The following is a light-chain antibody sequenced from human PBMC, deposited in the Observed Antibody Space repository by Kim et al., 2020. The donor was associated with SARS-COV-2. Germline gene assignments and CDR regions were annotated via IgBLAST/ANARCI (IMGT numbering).Light chain of an antibody. Sequence: GGTVTLTCGLNSGSVSTNYYPSWYQQTPGQAPRTLIYSTNTRSSGVPDRFSGSILGNKAALTITGAQADDESDYYCVLYMGSGIWVFGGGTQLTVL. CDR2: STN. J-gene: IGLJ3*02. V-gene: IGLV8-61*01. CDR1: SGSVSTNYY. CDR3: VLYMGSGIWV.